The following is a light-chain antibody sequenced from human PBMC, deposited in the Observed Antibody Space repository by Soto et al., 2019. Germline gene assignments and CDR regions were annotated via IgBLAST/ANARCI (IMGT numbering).Light chain of an antibody. CDR3: QQRSNWPIT. CDR1: QSVRTF. V-gene: IGKV3-11*01. Sequence: DIVLTQSPATLSLSPGERATLSCRASQSVRTFLAWYQQTPGQAPRLLIYDASNRATGIPARFSGSGSGTDFTLTISSLEPEDFTVYYCQQRSNWPITFGQGTRLEIK. CDR2: DAS. J-gene: IGKJ5*01.